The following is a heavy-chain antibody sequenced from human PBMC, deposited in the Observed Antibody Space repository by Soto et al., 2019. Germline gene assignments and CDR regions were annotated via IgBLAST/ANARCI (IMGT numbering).Heavy chain of an antibody. Sequence: VQLMQSGAEVKQPGSSVKVSCKASGGTFSSHSINWVRQAPGQGLEWMGGIITLFGTANYAKNFQGRVTITADQSTSTAYMELNSLRSDDTAVYYCAREVGYGDCSAALLDWGQGTLVTVSS. CDR3: AREVGYGDCSAALLD. CDR1: GGTFSSHS. D-gene: IGHD4-17*01. J-gene: IGHJ4*02. CDR2: IITLFGTA. V-gene: IGHV1-69*01.